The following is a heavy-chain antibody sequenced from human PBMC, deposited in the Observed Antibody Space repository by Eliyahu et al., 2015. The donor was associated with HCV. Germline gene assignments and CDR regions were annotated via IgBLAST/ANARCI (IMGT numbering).Heavy chain of an antibody. J-gene: IGHJ4*02. CDR3: VKDMSAYGGNPYFDS. CDR1: GFTFDDFA. V-gene: IGHV3-43*02. D-gene: IGHD4-23*01. Sequence: EVRLVESGGGVVQPGGSLXLSCAASGFTFDDFAVHWFRQAPGKGLEWVSXINGGGDTTYYXDXVKGRFTLSRDNSKNSLYLLMNSLRTDDTALYYXVKDMSAYGGNPYFDSWGQGTLVTVSS. CDR2: INGGGDTT.